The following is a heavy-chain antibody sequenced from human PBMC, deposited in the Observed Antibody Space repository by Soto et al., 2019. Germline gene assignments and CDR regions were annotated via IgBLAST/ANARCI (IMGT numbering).Heavy chain of an antibody. Sequence: GSLRLSCAASGFTFSSHAMSWVRQAPGKGLEWVSAISGSGSSTYYVDSVKGRFTISRDNSKNMMYLQMNSLRAEDTAVYYCAKGGHHTGNSQPFDSWGQGTLVTLS. CDR2: ISGSGSST. CDR1: GFTFSSHA. D-gene: IGHD1-26*01. V-gene: IGHV3-23*01. J-gene: IGHJ4*02. CDR3: AKGGHHTGNSQPFDS.